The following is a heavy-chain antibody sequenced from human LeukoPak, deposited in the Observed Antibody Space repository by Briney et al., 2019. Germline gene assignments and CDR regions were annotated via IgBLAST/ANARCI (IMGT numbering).Heavy chain of an antibody. D-gene: IGHD5-24*01. J-gene: IGHJ4*02. V-gene: IGHV3-48*03. CDR3: AKDDAWLQYND. Sequence: GGSLRLSCAASGFTFSSYEMNWVRQAPGKGLEWVSYISSSGSTIYYADSVKGRFTVSRDNSKNTLYLQINSLRGEDTAVYYCAKDDAWLQYNDWGQGTLVTVSS. CDR2: ISSSGSTI. CDR1: GFTFSSYE.